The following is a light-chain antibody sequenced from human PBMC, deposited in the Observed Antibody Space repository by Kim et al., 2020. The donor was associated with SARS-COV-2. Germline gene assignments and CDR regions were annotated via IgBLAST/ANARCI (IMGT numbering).Light chain of an antibody. Sequence: SPGEIATLSCRASQSIRSYLAWYQPKPGQAPRLLIYDSSNRATGIPARFSGSGSGTDFTLTISSLEPEDFAVYYCQQRSNWPSITFGQGTRLEIK. V-gene: IGKV3-11*01. CDR1: QSIRSY. CDR2: DSS. CDR3: QQRSNWPSIT. J-gene: IGKJ5*01.